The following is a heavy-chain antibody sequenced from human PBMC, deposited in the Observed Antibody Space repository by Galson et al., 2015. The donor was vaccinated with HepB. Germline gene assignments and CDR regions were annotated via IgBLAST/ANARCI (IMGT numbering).Heavy chain of an antibody. D-gene: IGHD6-19*01. J-gene: IGHJ5*02. CDR1: GFTFSSYA. Sequence: LRLSCAASGFTFSSYAMHWVRQAPGKGLEWVAVISYDGSNKYYADSVKGRFTISRDNSKNTLYLQMNSLRAEDTAVYYCARDWGGSSGWHPWGQGTLVTVSS. CDR2: ISYDGSNK. CDR3: ARDWGGSSGWHP. V-gene: IGHV3-30*04.